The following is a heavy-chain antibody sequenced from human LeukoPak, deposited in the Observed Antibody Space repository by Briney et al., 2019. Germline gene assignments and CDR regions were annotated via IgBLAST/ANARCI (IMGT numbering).Heavy chain of an antibody. CDR2: ISSSGSTI. D-gene: IGHD1-26*01. CDR1: GFTFSSYE. CDR3: AREVVGATAGD. Sequence: GGSLRLSCAASGFTFSSYEMNWVRQAPGKGLEWVSYISSSGSTIYYADSVKGRFTISRDNAKNSLYLQMNSLRAEDTAVYYCAREVVGATAGDWGQGTLVTVSS. V-gene: IGHV3-48*03. J-gene: IGHJ4*02.